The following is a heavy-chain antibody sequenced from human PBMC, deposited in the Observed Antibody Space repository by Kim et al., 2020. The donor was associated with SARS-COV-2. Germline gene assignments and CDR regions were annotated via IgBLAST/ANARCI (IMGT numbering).Heavy chain of an antibody. CDR2: INPNSGYT. J-gene: IGHJ4*02. D-gene: IGHD2-8*02. V-gene: IGHV1-2*06. CDR1: GYPFSDYY. CDR3: ATARSNLVLPDY. Sequence: ASVKVSCKASGYPFSDYYLHWVRQTPGLGLEWLGRINPNSGYTDSVEKFEDRLSMTMDTSISTAYFDLSSLTSNDTAVYYCATARSNLVLPDYCVQGPLV.